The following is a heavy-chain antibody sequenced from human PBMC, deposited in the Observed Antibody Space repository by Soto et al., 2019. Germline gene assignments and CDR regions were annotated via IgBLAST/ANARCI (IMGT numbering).Heavy chain of an antibody. CDR3: ARGCIAVTTHLCY. Sequence: SVKVSCRAAGYTFNTYGSTCVRQAPGQGLEWMGWINPYNGNTKFAQKLQDRVTMTTATSTSTAYMELASLRSDDTAVYYCARGCIAVTTHLCYWGQGTLVTVSS. J-gene: IGHJ4*02. CDR2: INPYNGNT. D-gene: IGHD4-17*01. V-gene: IGHV1-18*01. CDR1: GYTFNTYG.